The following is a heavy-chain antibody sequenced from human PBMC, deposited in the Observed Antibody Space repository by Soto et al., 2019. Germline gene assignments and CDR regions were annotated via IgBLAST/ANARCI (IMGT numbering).Heavy chain of an antibody. Sequence: PSETLSLTCAVYGGTFSGYYWSWIRHPPRKGLEWIGEINHSGTANYNPSLKIRVTISVDTSENQFFLKLSSVTATDTAVYYCARGLGGLAAPPSCCDPWGQGNLVTVAS. CDR1: GGTFSGYY. CDR3: ARGLGGLAAPPSCCDP. D-gene: IGHD6-6*01. CDR2: INHSGTA. V-gene: IGHV4-34*01. J-gene: IGHJ5*02.